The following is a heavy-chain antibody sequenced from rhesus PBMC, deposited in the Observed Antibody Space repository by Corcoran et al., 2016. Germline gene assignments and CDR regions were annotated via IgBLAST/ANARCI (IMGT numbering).Heavy chain of an antibody. CDR1: VCSISSHY. CDR3: AACIAAAGTAAFDY. D-gene: IGHD6-25*01. V-gene: IGHV4-173*01. Sequence: QLQLQESVPGLVKPSETLSLTCAVSVCSISSHYWSWIRQPPGKGLEWIGRISGSGGSTDYNPSLKSRVTISTDTPKNQFSLKLSSVTAADTAVYYCAACIAAAGTAAFDYWGQGVLVTVSS. CDR2: ISGSGGST. J-gene: IGHJ4*01.